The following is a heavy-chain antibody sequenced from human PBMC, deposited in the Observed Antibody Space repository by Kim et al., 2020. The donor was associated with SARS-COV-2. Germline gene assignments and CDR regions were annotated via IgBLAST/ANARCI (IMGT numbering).Heavy chain of an antibody. CDR2: ST. J-gene: IGHJ5*02. CDR3: ARDGYSSFDP. D-gene: IGHD4-4*01. V-gene: IGHV4-31*02. Sequence: STYDNPPRRSRVTISVDTSKNQFSLKLSSVTAADAAVYYCARDGYSSFDPWGQGTLVTVSS.